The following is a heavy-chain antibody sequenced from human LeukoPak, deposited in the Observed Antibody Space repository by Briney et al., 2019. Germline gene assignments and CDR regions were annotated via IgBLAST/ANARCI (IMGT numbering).Heavy chain of an antibody. J-gene: IGHJ4*02. CDR3: ARSYYDILTGYSTVY. CDR2: IDWDDDK. V-gene: IGHV2-70*11. Sequence: RESGPALVKPTQTLTLTCTFSGFSLSTSGMCVSWIRQPPGKALEWLARIDWDDDKYYSTSLKTRLTISKDTSKNQVVLTMTNMDPVDTATYYCARSYYDILTGYSTVYWGQGTLVTVSS. CDR1: GFSLSTSGMC. D-gene: IGHD3-9*01.